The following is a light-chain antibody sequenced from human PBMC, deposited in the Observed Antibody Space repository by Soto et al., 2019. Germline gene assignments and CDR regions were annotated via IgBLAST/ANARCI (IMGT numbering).Light chain of an antibody. V-gene: IGLV1-47*02. Sequence: QSVLTQPPSASGTPGQRVTISCSGSNSNIGTNAVNWYQQIPGTAPKLLIFSNDHRPSGVPDRFSGSKSGTSAYLAISGLRSEDEADYYCAAWDDSLRGHWAFGGGTKVTVL. CDR1: NSNIGTNA. J-gene: IGLJ3*02. CDR3: AAWDDSLRGHWA. CDR2: SND.